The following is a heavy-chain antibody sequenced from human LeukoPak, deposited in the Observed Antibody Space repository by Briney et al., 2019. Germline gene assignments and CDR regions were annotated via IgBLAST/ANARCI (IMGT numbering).Heavy chain of an antibody. CDR2: INHSGST. V-gene: IGHV4-34*01. CDR3: ARDIGYDSFWFDP. J-gene: IGHJ5*02. CDR1: GGSFSGYY. Sequence: SETLSLTCAVYGGSFSGYYWSWIRQPPGKGLEWIGEINHSGSTNYSPSLKSRVTISVDTSKNQFSLKLSSVTAADTAVYYCARDIGYDSFWFDPWGQGTLVTVSS. D-gene: IGHD5-12*01.